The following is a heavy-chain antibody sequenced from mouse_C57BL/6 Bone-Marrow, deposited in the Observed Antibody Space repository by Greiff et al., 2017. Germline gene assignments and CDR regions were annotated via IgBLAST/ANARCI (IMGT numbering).Heavy chain of an antibody. CDR3: ARDDYDIWYFDV. J-gene: IGHJ1*03. CDR2: ISDGGSYT. Sequence: EVQVVESGGGLVKPGGSLKLSCAASGFTFSSYAMSWVRQTPEKRLEWVATISDGGSYTYYPDNVKGRFTISRDNAKNNLYLQMSHLKSDDTAMYYCARDDYDIWYFDVWGTGTTVTVSS. V-gene: IGHV5-4*01. CDR1: GFTFSSYA. D-gene: IGHD2-4*01.